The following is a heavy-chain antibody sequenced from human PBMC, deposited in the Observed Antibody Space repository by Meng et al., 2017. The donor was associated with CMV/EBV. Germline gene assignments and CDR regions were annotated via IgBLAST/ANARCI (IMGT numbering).Heavy chain of an antibody. J-gene: IGHJ4*02. CDR2: INSDGSST. CDR1: GFTFSSYW. V-gene: IGHV3-74*01. CDR3: ARDRDYYDSSGPY. D-gene: IGHD3-22*01. Sequence: GESLKISCAASGFTFSSYWMHWVRQAPGKGLVWVSRINSDGSSTSYADSVKGRFTISRDNAKNTLYLQMNSLRAEDTAVYYCARDRDYYDSSGPYWGQGTLVTVSS.